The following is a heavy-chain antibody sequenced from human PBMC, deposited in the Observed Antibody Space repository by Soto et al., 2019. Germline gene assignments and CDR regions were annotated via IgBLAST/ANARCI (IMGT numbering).Heavy chain of an antibody. J-gene: IGHJ4*02. CDR3: AKDRPRRTSGYFFDY. V-gene: IGHV3-74*03. CDR2: INTDGSVA. Sequence: EVQLVESGGGLVQPGESLRLSCAASALTFRSYWMHWVRQAPGKGLVWVSRINTDGSVAMYVDSVKGRFTISRDNAKNTLYLHMNSLRAEDTALYYCAKDRPRRTSGYFFDYWGQGTPVTVSS. CDR1: ALTFRSYW. D-gene: IGHD1-1*01.